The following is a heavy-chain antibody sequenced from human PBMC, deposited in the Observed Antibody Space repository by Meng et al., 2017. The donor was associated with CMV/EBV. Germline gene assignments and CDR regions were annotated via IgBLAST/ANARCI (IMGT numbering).Heavy chain of an antibody. V-gene: IGHV3-43*01. CDR3: ATAYCSSTSCYP. Sequence: GGSLRLSCAASGFTFDDYTMHWVRQAPGKGLEWVSLISWDGGSTYYADSVKGRFTISRDNSKNTLYLQMNSLRAEDTAVYYCATAYCSSTSCYPWGQGTLVTVSS. J-gene: IGHJ5*02. D-gene: IGHD2-2*01. CDR2: ISWDGGST. CDR1: GFTFDDYT.